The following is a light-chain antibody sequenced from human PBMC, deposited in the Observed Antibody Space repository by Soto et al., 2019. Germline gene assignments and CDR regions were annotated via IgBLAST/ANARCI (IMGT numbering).Light chain of an antibody. CDR2: DAS. CDR1: QRISSW. J-gene: IGKJ1*01. Sequence: DIQMTQSPSTLSASVGDRVTITCRASQRISSWLAWYQQKPGKAHKLLMYDASSLESGVPSRFSGSVSGTEFTLTISSLQPDDFATYYCQQYNSYSRTFGQGTKVEIK. CDR3: QQYNSYSRT. V-gene: IGKV1-5*01.